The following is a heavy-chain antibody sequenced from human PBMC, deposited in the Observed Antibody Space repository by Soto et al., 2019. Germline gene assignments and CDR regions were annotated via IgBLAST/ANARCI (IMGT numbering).Heavy chain of an antibody. J-gene: IGHJ3*01. CDR3: AKILVGARSAFDF. Sequence: EVQLLESGGDLVQPGGSLRLSCPASGFTFNNYAMTWVRQAPGKGLEWVSGVSGSGLTKHYSDTVKGRFTISRDNSKNTLSLQMNSLRAEDTAVYFCAKILVGARSAFDFWGRGTKVTISS. CDR2: VSGSGLTK. D-gene: IGHD1-26*01. V-gene: IGHV3-23*01. CDR1: GFTFNNYA.